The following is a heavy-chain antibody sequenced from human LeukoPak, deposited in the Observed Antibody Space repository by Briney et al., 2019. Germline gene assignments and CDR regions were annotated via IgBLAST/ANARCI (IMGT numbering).Heavy chain of an antibody. D-gene: IGHD3-9*01. CDR1: GGSFSGYY. V-gene: IGHV3-49*03. Sequence: LSLTCAVYGGSFSGYYWSWIRQPPGKGLEWVGFIRSKAYGGTTEYAASVKGRFTISRDDSKSIAYLQMNSLKTEDTAVYYCTRTAFYYDILTGYSAGAAFDIWGQGTMVTVSS. J-gene: IGHJ3*02. CDR2: IRSKAYGGTT. CDR3: TRTAFYYDILTGYSAGAAFDI.